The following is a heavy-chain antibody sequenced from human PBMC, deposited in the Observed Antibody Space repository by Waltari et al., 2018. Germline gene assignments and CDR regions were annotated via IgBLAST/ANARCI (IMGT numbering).Heavy chain of an antibody. Sequence: QVQLRESGPGLVKPSETLSLTCTVSGGSISSYYWSWIRQPPGKGLEWIGYIYYSGSTNYNPSLKSRVTISVDTSKNQFSLKLSSVTAADTAVYYCARDQGSSLFDYWGQGTLVTVSS. V-gene: IGHV4-59*01. J-gene: IGHJ4*02. CDR3: ARDQGSSLFDY. CDR2: IYYSGST. CDR1: GGSISSYY. D-gene: IGHD6-6*01.